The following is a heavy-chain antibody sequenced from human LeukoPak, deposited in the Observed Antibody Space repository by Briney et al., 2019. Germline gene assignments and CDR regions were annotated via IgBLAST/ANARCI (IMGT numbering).Heavy chain of an antibody. V-gene: IGHV4-39*01. CDR1: LDSIRGTRSY. Sequence: PSETLSLTSTEPLDSIRGTRSYSGWIRQPPGKGLEWIGSFHYSGSIYYNPSLKSRVTISVDTSNNQFSLKLSAVTTADTDVYYCAIHGPLSHNAVDYWGQGTLVTVSS. CDR3: AIHGPLSHNAVDY. CDR2: FHYSGSI. J-gene: IGHJ4*02. D-gene: IGHD1-1*01.